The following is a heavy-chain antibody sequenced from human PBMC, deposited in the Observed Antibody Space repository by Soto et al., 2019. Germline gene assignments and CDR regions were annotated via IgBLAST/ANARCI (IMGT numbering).Heavy chain of an antibody. D-gene: IGHD3-10*01. Sequence: SETLSLTCAVYGGSFSGYYWSWIRQPPGKGLEWIGEINHSRSTNYNPSLKSRVTISVDTSKNQFSLKLSSVTAADTAVYYCARTTMVRGVINNWGQGTLVTVSS. CDR3: ARTTMVRGVINN. CDR2: INHSRST. J-gene: IGHJ4*02. CDR1: GGSFSGYY. V-gene: IGHV4-34*01.